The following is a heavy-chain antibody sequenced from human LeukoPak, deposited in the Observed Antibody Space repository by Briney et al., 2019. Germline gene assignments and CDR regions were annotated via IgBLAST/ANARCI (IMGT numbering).Heavy chain of an antibody. CDR1: GYTFTGYY. V-gene: IGHV1-2*02. Sequence: AASVKVSCKASGYTFTGYYMHWVRQAPGQGLEWMGWINPNSGGTNYAQKLQGRVTMTTDTSTSTAYMELRSLRSDDTAVYYCARELEYSSSWYSAFWFDPWGQGTLVTVSS. D-gene: IGHD6-13*01. CDR3: ARELEYSSSWYSAFWFDP. J-gene: IGHJ5*02. CDR2: INPNSGGT.